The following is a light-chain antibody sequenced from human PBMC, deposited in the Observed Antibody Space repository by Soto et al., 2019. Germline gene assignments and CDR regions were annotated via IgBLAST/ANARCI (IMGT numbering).Light chain of an antibody. CDR1: QSVMYSANYKNC. CDR3: QQYLAIPRT. Sequence: DIVTTQSPDSLAVSLGERATINCRSSQSVMYSANYKNCLAWYQQKPGQPPTMLIYWASTRESGVPDRFSRSGSGTDSTLTISSLQAEDVAVYYCQQYLAIPRTFGQGTKVDIK. V-gene: IGKV4-1*01. J-gene: IGKJ1*01. CDR2: WAS.